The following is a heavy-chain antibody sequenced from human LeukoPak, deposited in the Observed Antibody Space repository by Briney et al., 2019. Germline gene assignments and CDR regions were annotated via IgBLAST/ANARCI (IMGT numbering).Heavy chain of an antibody. CDR3: ARDMRGDGFDI. CDR2: ISSSSSYI. CDR1: GFTFSSYA. Sequence: KPGGSLRLSCAASGFTFSSYAMHWVRQAPGKGLEWVSSISSSSSYIYYADSVKGRFTISRGNAKKSLFLQMNSLRVEDTAVYYCARDMRGDGFDIWGQGTMVTVSS. V-gene: IGHV3-21*01. D-gene: IGHD2-2*01. J-gene: IGHJ3*02.